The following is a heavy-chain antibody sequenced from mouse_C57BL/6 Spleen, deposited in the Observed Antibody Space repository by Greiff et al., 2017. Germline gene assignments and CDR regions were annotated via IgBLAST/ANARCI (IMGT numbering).Heavy chain of an antibody. J-gene: IGHJ3*01. D-gene: IGHD3-3*01. CDR2: INPNNGGT. CDR3: ARGGGTDWFAY. V-gene: IGHV1-22*01. CDR1: GYTFTDYN. Sequence: EVKLMESGPELVKPGASVKMSCKASGYTFTDYNMHWVKQSHGKSLEWIGYINPNNGGTSYNQKFKGKATLTVNKSSSTAYMELRSLTSEDSAVYYCARGGGTDWFAYWGQGTLVTVSA.